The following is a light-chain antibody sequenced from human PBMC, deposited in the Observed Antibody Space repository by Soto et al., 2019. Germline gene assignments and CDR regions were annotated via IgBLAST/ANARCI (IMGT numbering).Light chain of an antibody. V-gene: IGKV3-20*01. CDR3: QQYNNWPPT. CDR1: QSVSSNY. J-gene: IGKJ5*01. Sequence: EIVLTQSPGTLSLSPGERATLSCRASQSVSSNYLAWYQQKPGQAPRLLIYGASSRATGIPDRFSGRGSGTEFTLTISSLQSEDFAVYYCQQYNNWPPTFGQGTRLEIK. CDR2: GAS.